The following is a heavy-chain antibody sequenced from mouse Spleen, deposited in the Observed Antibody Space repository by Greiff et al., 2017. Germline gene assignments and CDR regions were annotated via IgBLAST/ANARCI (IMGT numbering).Heavy chain of an antibody. CDR3: ANLWSYAMDY. V-gene: IGHV5-17*01. Sequence: EVKLVESGGGLVKPGGSLKLSCAASGFTFSDYGMHWVRQAPEKGLEWVAYISSGSSTIYYADTVKGRFTISRDNAKNTLFLQMTSLRSEDTAMYYCANLWSYAMDYWGQGTSVTVSS. J-gene: IGHJ4*01. D-gene: IGHD1-1*02. CDR2: ISSGSSTI. CDR1: GFTFSDYG.